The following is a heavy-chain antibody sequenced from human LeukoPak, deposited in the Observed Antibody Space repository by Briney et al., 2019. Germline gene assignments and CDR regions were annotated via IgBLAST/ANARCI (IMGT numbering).Heavy chain of an antibody. CDR3: AKLSLSEEFDY. V-gene: IGHV3-23*01. Sequence: GGSLRLSCAASGFTFSSYARSWVRQAPGKGLEWVSAISGSGGSTYYADSAKGRFTISRDNSKNTLYLQMNSLRAEDTAVYYCAKLSLSEEFDYWGQGTLVTVSS. CDR2: ISGSGGST. CDR1: GFTFSSYA. D-gene: IGHD2/OR15-2a*01. J-gene: IGHJ4*02.